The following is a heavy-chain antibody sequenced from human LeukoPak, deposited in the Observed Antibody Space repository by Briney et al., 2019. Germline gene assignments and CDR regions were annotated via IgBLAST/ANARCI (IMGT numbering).Heavy chain of an antibody. Sequence: GASVKVSCKASGGTFSSYAISWVRQAPGQGLEWMGRIIPIFGIANYAQKFQGRVTITADNSTSTAYMELSSLRSEDTAVYYCAKGYCSGGSCYPGMDVWGQGTTVTVSS. D-gene: IGHD2-15*01. V-gene: IGHV1-69*04. CDR3: AKGYCSGGSCYPGMDV. J-gene: IGHJ6*02. CDR1: GGTFSSYA. CDR2: IIPIFGIA.